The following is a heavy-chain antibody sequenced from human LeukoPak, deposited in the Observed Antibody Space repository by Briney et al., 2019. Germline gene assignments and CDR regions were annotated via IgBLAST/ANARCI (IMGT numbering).Heavy chain of an antibody. Sequence: PGGSLRLSCAASGFTVSSNYMSWVRQAPGKGLEWVSVIYSGGSTYYADSVKGRFTISRDNSKNTLYLQMNSLRAEDTAVYYCARDLLTYYYDSSGYYYTEWYFDYWGQGTLVTVSS. D-gene: IGHD3-22*01. CDR3: ARDLLTYYYDSSGYYYTEWYFDY. J-gene: IGHJ4*02. V-gene: IGHV3-66*01. CDR1: GFTVSSNY. CDR2: IYSGGST.